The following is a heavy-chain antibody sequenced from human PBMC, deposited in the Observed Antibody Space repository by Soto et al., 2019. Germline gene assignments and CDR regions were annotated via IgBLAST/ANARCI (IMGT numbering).Heavy chain of an antibody. J-gene: IGHJ5*02. CDR3: ARESVDIVVVPAAKLGWFDP. CDR1: SGSISSSNW. V-gene: IGHV4-4*02. D-gene: IGHD2-2*03. Sequence: SATRSLTCAVSSGSISSSNWWSWVRHPPWKWLEWIGEIYHSGSTNYNPSLKSRVTISVDKSKNQFSLKLSSVTAADTAVYYCARESVDIVVVPAAKLGWFDPWGQGTLVTVSS. CDR2: IYHSGST.